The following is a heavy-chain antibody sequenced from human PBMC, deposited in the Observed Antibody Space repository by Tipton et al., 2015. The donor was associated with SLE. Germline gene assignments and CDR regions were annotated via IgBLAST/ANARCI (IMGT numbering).Heavy chain of an antibody. CDR1: GGSISSSSYY. J-gene: IGHJ4*02. D-gene: IGHD4-11*01. V-gene: IGHV4-39*01. CDR3: ARHGPTRLQLGH. CDR2: IYYSVST. Sequence: TLSLTCTVSGGSISSSSYYWGWIRQPPGKGLEWIGSIYYSVSTYYNPSLKSRVTISVDTSKNQFSLKLNSVTAADTAVYYCARHGPTRLQLGHWGQGTLVTVSS.